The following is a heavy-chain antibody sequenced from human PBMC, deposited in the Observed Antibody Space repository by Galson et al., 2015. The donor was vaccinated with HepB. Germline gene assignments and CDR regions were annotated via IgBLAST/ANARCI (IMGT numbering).Heavy chain of an antibody. CDR3: TRGGYGDYVFPTDY. V-gene: IGHV3-49*04. J-gene: IGHJ4*02. CDR1: GFSFSDYA. CDR2: IRSKAYGGTT. D-gene: IGHD3-16*01. Sequence: SLRLSCAASGFSFSDYAMNWVRQSPGKGLEWVSFIRSKAYGGTTEYAASVKGRFTISRDDSKSIADLQMNSLKTEDTAVYYCTRGGYGDYVFPTDYWGQGTLVTVSS.